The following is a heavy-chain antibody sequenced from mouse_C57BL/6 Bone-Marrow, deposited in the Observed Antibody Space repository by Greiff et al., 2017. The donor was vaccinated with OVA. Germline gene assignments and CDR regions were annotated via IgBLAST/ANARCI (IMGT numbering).Heavy chain of an antibody. CDR1: GFTFSSYA. D-gene: IGHD2-2*01. CDR3: ARDGGYRVAY. CDR2: ISDGGSYT. V-gene: IGHV5-4*01. J-gene: IGHJ3*01. Sequence: EVQLQESGGGLVKPGGSLKLSCAASGFTFSSYAMSWVRQTPEKRLEWVATISDGGSYTYYPDNVKGRFTISRDNAKNNLYLQMSHLKSEDTAMYYCARDGGYRVAYWGQGTLVTVSA.